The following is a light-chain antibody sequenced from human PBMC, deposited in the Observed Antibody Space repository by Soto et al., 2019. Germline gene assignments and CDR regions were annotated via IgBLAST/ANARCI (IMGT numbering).Light chain of an antibody. CDR3: QQYERYST. Sequence: IQMTQSPPSLSASVGDRVTITCRASQSISSYLNWYQQKPGKAPKLLIYAASSLQSGVPSRFSGSGYGTEFTLTISGLQPEDSATYYCQQYERYSTFGQGTKVDIK. CDR2: AAS. CDR1: QSISSY. J-gene: IGKJ1*01. V-gene: IGKV1-39*01.